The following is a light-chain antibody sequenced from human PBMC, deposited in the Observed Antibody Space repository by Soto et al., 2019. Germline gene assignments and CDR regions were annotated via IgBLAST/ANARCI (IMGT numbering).Light chain of an antibody. CDR1: QTISSW. Sequence: DIQMTQSPSTLSGSVGDRVTITCLASQTISSWLAWYQQKPGKAPKLLIYAASTLQSGVPSRFSGSGSGTDFTLTISCLQSEDFAVFYCHQCDSSPWTFGQGTKVDIK. V-gene: IGKV1-5*01. CDR2: AAS. CDR3: HQCDSSPWT. J-gene: IGKJ1*01.